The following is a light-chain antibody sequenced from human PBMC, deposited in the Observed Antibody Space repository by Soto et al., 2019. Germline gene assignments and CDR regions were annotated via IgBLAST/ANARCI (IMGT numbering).Light chain of an antibody. Sequence: QSALTQPRSVSGSPGQSVTISCTGTSSDVGGYNYVSWYQQHPGKAPKLMIYDVSKWPSGVPDRFSGSKSGNTASLTISGLQAEDEADYYCCSYAGSSRNVFGTGTKLTVL. J-gene: IGLJ1*01. CDR3: CSYAGSSRNV. CDR2: DVS. CDR1: SSDVGGYNY. V-gene: IGLV2-11*01.